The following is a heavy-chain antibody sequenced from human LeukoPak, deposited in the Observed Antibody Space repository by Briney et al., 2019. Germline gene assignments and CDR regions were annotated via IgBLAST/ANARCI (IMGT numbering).Heavy chain of an antibody. V-gene: IGHV1-69*01. J-gene: IGHJ4*02. Sequence: SVKVSCKASGGTFSSYAISWVRQAPGQGLEWMGGIIPIFGTANYAQKFQGRVTITADESTSTAYVELSSLRSEDTAVYYCASDSSGYYRYFDYWGQGTLVTVSS. CDR3: ASDSSGYYRYFDY. CDR1: GGTFSSYA. D-gene: IGHD3-22*01. CDR2: IIPIFGTA.